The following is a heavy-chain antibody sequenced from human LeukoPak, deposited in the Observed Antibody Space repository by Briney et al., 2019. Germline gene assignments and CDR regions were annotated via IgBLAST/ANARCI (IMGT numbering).Heavy chain of an antibody. CDR3: AKDIAAAAFFDS. D-gene: IGHD6-13*01. J-gene: IGHJ4*01. Sequence: PGGSLRLSCAGSGFTFDDYAMHWVRQPPGKGLEWVSLISGDGDTTYYADSVKGRFTISRDNSKNSLYLQMNSLRTDGTALYYCAKDIAAAAFFDSWGHGTLVTVSS. CDR2: ISGDGDTT. V-gene: IGHV3-43*02. CDR1: GFTFDDYA.